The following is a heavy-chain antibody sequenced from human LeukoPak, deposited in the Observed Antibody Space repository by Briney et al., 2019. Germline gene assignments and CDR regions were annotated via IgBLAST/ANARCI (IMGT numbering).Heavy chain of an antibody. D-gene: IGHD3-16*02. CDR3: AKSLYGGCDY. V-gene: IGHV3-30-3*02. CDR2: ISYDGSNE. Sequence: GGSLRLSCAASGFTFSSYAMHWDRQAPGKGLEWVAVISYDGSNEYYADSVKGRFTISRDNSKNTVYLQMNSLRVEDTAVYYCAKSLYGGCDYWGQGTVVTVSS. CDR1: GFTFSSYA. J-gene: IGHJ4*02.